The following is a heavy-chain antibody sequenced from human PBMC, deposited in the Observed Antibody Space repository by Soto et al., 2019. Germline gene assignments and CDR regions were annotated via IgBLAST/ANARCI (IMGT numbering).Heavy chain of an antibody. CDR2: ISGSGGST. Sequence: EVQLLESGGGLVQPGGSLRLSCAASGFTFSSYAMSWVRQAPGKGLEWVSAISGSGGSTYYADSVKGRFTISRDNSKNTLYLQMNSLRAEDTAVYYCAKPRGYGGKQASVGYFDYWGQGTLVTVSS. J-gene: IGHJ4*02. V-gene: IGHV3-23*01. CDR3: AKPRGYGGKQASVGYFDY. D-gene: IGHD4-17*01. CDR1: GFTFSSYA.